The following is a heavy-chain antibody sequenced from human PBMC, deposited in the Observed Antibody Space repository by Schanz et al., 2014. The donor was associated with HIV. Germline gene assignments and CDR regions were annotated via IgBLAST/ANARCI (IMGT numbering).Heavy chain of an antibody. J-gene: IGHJ6*02. CDR2: IIPIFGTS. D-gene: IGHD3-22*01. CDR3: ARERYYSSGYFDLNYYYGIDV. Sequence: QVRLAQSGAEVKRPGALVTVSCSAVGSTFPDIDINWVRRAAGQGLEWMGGIIPIFGTSNYAQKFQGSVTITADESTSSAYMDMSSLRSEDTAMYSCARERYYSSGYFDLNYYYGIDVWGQGTTVTVSS. CDR1: GSTFPDID. V-gene: IGHV1-69*01.